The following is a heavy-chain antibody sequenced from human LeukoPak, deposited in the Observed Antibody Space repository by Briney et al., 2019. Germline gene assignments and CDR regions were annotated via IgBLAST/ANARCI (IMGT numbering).Heavy chain of an antibody. D-gene: IGHD6-19*01. CDR1: GVSTTNVIYY. Sequence: SETLSLTCTVSGVSTTNVIYYWAWLRQSPGKGLEWVGSVHNVGSTYYNLSLRSRVTMSIDTSKNQFSLRLNSVTAADTAVYYCARHAEYNSGWHFYLDHWGQGILVTVSS. CDR3: ARHAEYNSGWHFYLDH. CDR2: VHNVGST. V-gene: IGHV4-39*01. J-gene: IGHJ4*02.